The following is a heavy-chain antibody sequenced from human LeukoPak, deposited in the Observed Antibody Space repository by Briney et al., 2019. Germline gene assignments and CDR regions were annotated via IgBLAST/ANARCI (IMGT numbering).Heavy chain of an antibody. CDR2: IRYDGGNK. Sequence: GGSLRLSCAASGFTFSSYGMHWVRQAPGKGLEWVAFIRYDGGNKYYADSVKGRFTISRDNSTNTLYLQMNSLRAEDTAVYYCAKDRGVYDFWSGYSDYWGQGTLVTVSS. J-gene: IGHJ4*02. D-gene: IGHD3-3*01. V-gene: IGHV3-30*02. CDR1: GFTFSSYG. CDR3: AKDRGVYDFWSGYSDY.